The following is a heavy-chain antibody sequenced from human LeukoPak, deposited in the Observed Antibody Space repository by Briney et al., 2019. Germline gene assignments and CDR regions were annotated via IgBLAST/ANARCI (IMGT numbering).Heavy chain of an antibody. J-gene: IGHJ4*02. V-gene: IGHV4-39*01. Sequence: PSETLSLTCTVSGGSISSSSYYWGWIRQPPGKGLEWIGSIYYSGSTYYNPSLKSRVTISVDTSKNQFSLKLSSVTAADTAVCYCARRAFFGGVFDYWGQGTLVTVSS. D-gene: IGHD3-16*01. CDR1: GGSISSSSYY. CDR3: ARRAFFGGVFDY. CDR2: IYYSGST.